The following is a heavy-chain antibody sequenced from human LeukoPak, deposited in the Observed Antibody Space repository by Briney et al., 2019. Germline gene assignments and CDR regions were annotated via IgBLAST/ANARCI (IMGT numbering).Heavy chain of an antibody. Sequence: RASVRVSFKASGYTFTVYYMHWVRQAPGQGLEWMGWINPNSGNTGYAQKFQGRVTMTRNTSISTAYMELSSLRSEDTAVYYCARRGTMVRGVIIMLNYYYYGMDVWGQGTTVTVSS. CDR2: INPNSGNT. D-gene: IGHD3-10*01. V-gene: IGHV1-8*02. CDR3: ARRGTMVRGVIIMLNYYYYGMDV. J-gene: IGHJ6*02. CDR1: GYTFTVYY.